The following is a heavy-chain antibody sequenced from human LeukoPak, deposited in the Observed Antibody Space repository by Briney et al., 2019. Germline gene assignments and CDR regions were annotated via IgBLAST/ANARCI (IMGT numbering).Heavy chain of an antibody. J-gene: IGHJ4*02. CDR3: ASKFYDSSGYYYAY. CDR1: GGSFSGYY. CDR2: INHSGST. D-gene: IGHD3-22*01. Sequence: PSETLSLTCAVYGGSFSGYYWSWIRQPPGKGLEWIGEINHSGSTNYNPSLKSRVTISVDTSKNQFSLKLSSVTAADTAVYYCASKFYDSSGYYYAYWGQGTLVTVSS. V-gene: IGHV4-34*01.